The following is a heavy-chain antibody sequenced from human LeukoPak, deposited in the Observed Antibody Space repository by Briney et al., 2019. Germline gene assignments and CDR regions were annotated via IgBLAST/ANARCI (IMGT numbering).Heavy chain of an antibody. Sequence: SVKVSCKASGYTFTGYYMHWVRQAPGQGLEWMGRVLPILRVPNYAQNFQGRITITADKSTRTAYMELSSLKFEDTAIYYCAIAVGGNNIWFESWGQGTLVTVSS. CDR2: VLPILRVP. J-gene: IGHJ5*01. CDR3: AIAVGGNNIWFES. CDR1: GYTFTGYY. D-gene: IGHD1-26*01. V-gene: IGHV1-69*04.